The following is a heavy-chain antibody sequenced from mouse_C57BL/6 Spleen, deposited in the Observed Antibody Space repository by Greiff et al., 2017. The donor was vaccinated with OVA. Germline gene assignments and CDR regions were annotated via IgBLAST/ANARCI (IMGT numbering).Heavy chain of an antibody. CDR2: ISDGGSYT. CDR1: GFTFSSYA. D-gene: IGHD1-1*01. V-gene: IGHV5-4*01. CDR3: ARGEAHYYGSSYDAMDY. Sequence: EVQLQESEGGLVKPGGSLKLSCAASGFTFSSYAMSWVRQTPEKRLEWVATISDGGSYTYYPDNVKGRFTISRDNAKNNLYLQMSHLKSEDTAMYYCARGEAHYYGSSYDAMDYWGQGTSVTVSS. J-gene: IGHJ4*01.